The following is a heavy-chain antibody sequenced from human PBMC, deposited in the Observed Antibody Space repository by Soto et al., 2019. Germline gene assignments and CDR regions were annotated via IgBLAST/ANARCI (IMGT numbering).Heavy chain of an antibody. CDR1: GGSITSSSYY. V-gene: IGHV4-39*01. CDR2: IYYSGST. Sequence: QLHLRESGPGLVKPSETLSLTCTVSGGSITSSSYYWGWIRQPPGKGLEWIGSIYYSGSTYYNPSLKRRVTISVDTSQNQFSLKLSSVTAADTAVYYCATQEVGGSYVYTFEPWGQGTLVTVSS. CDR3: ATQEVGGSYVYTFEP. D-gene: IGHD1-26*01. J-gene: IGHJ5*02.